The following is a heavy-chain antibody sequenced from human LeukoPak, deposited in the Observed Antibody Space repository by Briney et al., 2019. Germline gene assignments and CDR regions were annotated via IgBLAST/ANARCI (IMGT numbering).Heavy chain of an antibody. CDR2: ISSSGSTI. J-gene: IGHJ4*02. D-gene: IGHD3-22*01. CDR3: ARDSSGYYPYLFDY. CDR1: GFTFSSYE. V-gene: IGHV3-48*03. Sequence: GGSLRLSCAASGFTFSSYEMNWVRQAPGKGREWVSYISSSGSTIYYADSVKGRFTISRDNAKNSLYLQMNSLRAEDTAVYYCARDSSGYYPYLFDYWGQGTLVTVSS.